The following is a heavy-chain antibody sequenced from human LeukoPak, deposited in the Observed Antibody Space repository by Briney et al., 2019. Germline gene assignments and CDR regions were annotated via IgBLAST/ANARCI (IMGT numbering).Heavy chain of an antibody. Sequence: GGSLRLSCAASGFTFSSYAMSWVRQAPGKGLEWVSSISSSGGSTYYADSVKGRFTISRDNSKNTLYLQMNSLRAEDTALYYCAKEDRSGSYYYFDYWGQGTLVTVSS. CDR2: ISSSGGST. D-gene: IGHD1-26*01. V-gene: IGHV3-23*01. CDR1: GFTFSSYA. J-gene: IGHJ4*02. CDR3: AKEDRSGSYYYFDY.